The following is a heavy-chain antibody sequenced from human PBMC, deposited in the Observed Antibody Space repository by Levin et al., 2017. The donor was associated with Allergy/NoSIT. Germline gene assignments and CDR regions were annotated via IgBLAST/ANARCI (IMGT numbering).Heavy chain of an antibody. D-gene: IGHD6-19*01. Sequence: GESLKISCKASGYSFTSHWIGWVRQMPGKGLEWMGIIYPGNPDIRYSPSFQAQVTISADKSISTAYLQWSSLKASDTGIYYCVRQSFSSGWYGDYWGQGTLVTVSS. CDR1: GYSFTSHW. J-gene: IGHJ4*02. CDR2: IYPGNPDI. CDR3: VRQSFSSGWYGDY. V-gene: IGHV5-51*01.